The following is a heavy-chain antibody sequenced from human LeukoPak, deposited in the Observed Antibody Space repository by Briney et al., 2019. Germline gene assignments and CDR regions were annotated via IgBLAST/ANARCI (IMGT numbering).Heavy chain of an antibody. CDR1: GVSISSSSYY. Sequence: SETLSLTCTVSGVSISSSSYYWGWIRQPPGKGLEWIGTIYYSGSTYYNPSLKSRVTISVDTSKNQFSLKLTSVTAADTAVYYCARDTVAVAGTDYWGQGTLVTVSS. CDR2: IYYSGST. J-gene: IGHJ4*02. V-gene: IGHV4-39*07. D-gene: IGHD6-19*01. CDR3: ARDTVAVAGTDY.